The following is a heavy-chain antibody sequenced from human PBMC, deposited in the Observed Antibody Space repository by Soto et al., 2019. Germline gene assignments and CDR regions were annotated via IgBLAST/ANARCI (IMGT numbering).Heavy chain of an antibody. V-gene: IGHV5-51*01. J-gene: IGHJ4*02. D-gene: IGHD3-22*01. CDR3: ASAITDYYDSSGYSSFDY. CDR2: IYPGDSDT. CDR1: GYSFTSYW. Sequence: GESLKISCKGSGYSFTSYWIGWVRQMPGKGLEWMGIIYPGDSDTRYSPSFQGQVTISADKSISTAYLQWSSLKASDTAMYYCASAITDYYDSSGYSSFDYWGQGTLVTVSS.